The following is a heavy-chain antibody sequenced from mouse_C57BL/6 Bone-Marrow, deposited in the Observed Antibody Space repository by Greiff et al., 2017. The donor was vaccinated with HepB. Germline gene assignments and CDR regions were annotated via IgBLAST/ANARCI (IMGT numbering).Heavy chain of an antibody. CDR2: IRLKSDNYAT. CDR3: TFHYYGSSYGYYAMDY. V-gene: IGHV6-3*01. D-gene: IGHD1-1*01. J-gene: IGHJ4*01. CDR1: GFTFSNYW. Sequence: EVKLQESGGGLVQPGGSMKLSCVASGFTFSNYWMNWVRQSPEKGLEWVAQIRLKSDNYATHYAESVKGRFTISRDDSKSSVDLQMNNVRAEDTGIYYCTFHYYGSSYGYYAMDYWGQGTSVTVSS.